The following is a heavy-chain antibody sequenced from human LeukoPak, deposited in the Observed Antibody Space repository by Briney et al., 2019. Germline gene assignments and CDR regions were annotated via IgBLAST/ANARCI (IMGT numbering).Heavy chain of an antibody. Sequence: PSETLSLTCAVYGGSLNGHYWSWIRQPPGKGLEWIGEINHSGSTNYNPSLKSRVTISVDTSKKQFSLKLSSVTAADTAVFYCARHGCTSSSCPRRYFDYWGQGTLVTVSS. D-gene: IGHD2-2*01. J-gene: IGHJ4*02. CDR3: ARHGCTSSSCPRRYFDY. V-gene: IGHV4-34*01. CDR2: INHSGST. CDR1: GGSLNGHY.